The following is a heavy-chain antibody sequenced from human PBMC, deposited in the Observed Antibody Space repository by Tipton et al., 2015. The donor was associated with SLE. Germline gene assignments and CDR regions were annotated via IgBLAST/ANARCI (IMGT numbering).Heavy chain of an antibody. CDR1: GGSISGGSYY. D-gene: IGHD3-10*01. V-gene: IGHV4-39*01. Sequence: TLSLTCTVSGGSISGGSYYWGWIRQPPGKGLEWIGSIYYSGSTHYNPSLKSRVTISVDTSKNQFSLKLISVTAADTAVYYCARHAPGQNFDYWGQGTLVTVSS. CDR3: ARHAPGQNFDY. CDR2: IYYSGST. J-gene: IGHJ4*02.